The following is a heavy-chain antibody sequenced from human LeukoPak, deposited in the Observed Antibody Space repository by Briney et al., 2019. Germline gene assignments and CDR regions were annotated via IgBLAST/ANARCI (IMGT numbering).Heavy chain of an antibody. CDR1: GFTFSSYR. Sequence: GGSLRLSCAASGFTFSSYRMHWVRQAPGKGLVWVSRINSDGSSTSYADSVKGRFTISRDNAKNTLYLQMNSLRGEDTAVYYCAREGYCSGGSCYSTRAFDIWGQGTMVTVSS. CDR2: INSDGSST. V-gene: IGHV3-74*01. CDR3: AREGYCSGGSCYSTRAFDI. D-gene: IGHD2-15*01. J-gene: IGHJ3*02.